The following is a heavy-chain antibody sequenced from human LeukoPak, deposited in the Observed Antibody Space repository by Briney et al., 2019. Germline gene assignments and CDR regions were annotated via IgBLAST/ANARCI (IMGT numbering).Heavy chain of an antibody. CDR3: ARDLYYYDSSGYLSWFDP. CDR1: GYTFTSYG. Sequence: GASVKVSCKASGYTFTSYGISWVRQAPGQGLEWMGWISAYNGNTNYAQKLQGRVTMTTDTSTSTAYMELRSLRSDDTAVYYCARDLYYYDSSGYLSWFDPWGQGTLVTVSS. D-gene: IGHD3-22*01. V-gene: IGHV1-18*01. J-gene: IGHJ5*02. CDR2: ISAYNGNT.